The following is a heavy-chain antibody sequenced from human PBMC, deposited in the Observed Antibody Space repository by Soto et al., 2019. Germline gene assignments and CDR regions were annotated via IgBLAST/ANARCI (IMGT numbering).Heavy chain of an antibody. CDR3: AKQLERLGEYYYGMDV. Sequence: TGGSLRLSCAASGFTFSSYGMHWVRQAPGKGLEWVAVISYDGSNKYYADSVKGRFTISRDNSKNTLYLQMNSLRAEDTAVYYCAKQLERLGEYYYGMDVWGQGTTVTVSS. D-gene: IGHD1-1*01. J-gene: IGHJ6*02. CDR1: GFTFSSYG. CDR2: ISYDGSNK. V-gene: IGHV3-30*18.